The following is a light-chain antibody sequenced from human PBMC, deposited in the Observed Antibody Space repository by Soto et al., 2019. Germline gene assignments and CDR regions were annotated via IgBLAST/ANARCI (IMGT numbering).Light chain of an antibody. J-gene: IGLJ1*01. Sequence: QSALTQPPSASGSPGQSVTISCAGTSSDVGGYNYVSWYQQYPGKVPKLMIYEVSEPPSGVPDRFSASKSGNTAFLTVSGLQAEDEADYYCLSYADTAYVFGAGTKLTVL. CDR2: EVS. CDR1: SSDVGGYNY. V-gene: IGLV2-8*01. CDR3: LSYADTAYV.